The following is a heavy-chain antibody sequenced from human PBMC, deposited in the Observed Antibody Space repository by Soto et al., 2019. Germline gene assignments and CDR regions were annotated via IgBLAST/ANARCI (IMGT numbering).Heavy chain of an antibody. CDR2: IWYDGSNK. V-gene: IGHV3-33*01. CDR1: GFMFSSHG. CDR3: GPDTLDY. Sequence: QVHLVESGGGVVQPGRSLRLSCAASGFMFSSHGMHWIRQAPGKGLEWVAVIWYDGSNKYYADSVKGRFTISRDNSKNTLYLQMNSLRVEGTAVYYCGPDTLDYWGQGTLVTVSS. J-gene: IGHJ4*02.